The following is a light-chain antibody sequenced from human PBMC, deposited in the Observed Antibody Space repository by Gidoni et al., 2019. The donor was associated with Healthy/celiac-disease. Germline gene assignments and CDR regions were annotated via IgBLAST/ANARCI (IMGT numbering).Light chain of an antibody. V-gene: IGKV1-39*01. CDR2: AAS. CDR3: QQSYSTPYT. Sequence: DIQMTHSPSSLSASVGERVTITCRASQSISSYLNWYQQKPGKAPKLLIYAASSLQSGVPSRFSGSGSGTDFTLTISSLQPEDFATYYCQQSYSTPYTFGQGTKLEIK. J-gene: IGKJ2*01. CDR1: QSISSY.